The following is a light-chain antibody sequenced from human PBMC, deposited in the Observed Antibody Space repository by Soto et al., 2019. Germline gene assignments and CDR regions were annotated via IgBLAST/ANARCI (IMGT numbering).Light chain of an antibody. CDR1: SSDVGDYNY. Sequence: QSVLTQPASVSGSPGQSITISCTGTSSDVGDYNYVSWYQQHPSKAPKLMIFDVSNRPSGVSNRFSGSKSGNTASLTISGLQAEDEAEYYCSSYTSSRTYVFGTGTKVTVL. J-gene: IGLJ1*01. CDR2: DVS. V-gene: IGLV2-14*01. CDR3: SSYTSSRTYV.